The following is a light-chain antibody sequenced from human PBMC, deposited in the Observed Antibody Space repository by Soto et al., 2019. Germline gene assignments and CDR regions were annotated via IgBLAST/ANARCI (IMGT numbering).Light chain of an antibody. Sequence: IERTQSPATLSVSPGERATLSCRASQSVSSYLAWYQQKPGQAPRLLIYDASSRATGIPDRFSGSGSGTDFTLTIRRLEPEDFAVYYGQQYGSSYTWTFGQGTKVDIK. CDR2: DAS. CDR3: QQYGSSYTWT. CDR1: QSVSSY. V-gene: IGKV3-20*01. J-gene: IGKJ1*01.